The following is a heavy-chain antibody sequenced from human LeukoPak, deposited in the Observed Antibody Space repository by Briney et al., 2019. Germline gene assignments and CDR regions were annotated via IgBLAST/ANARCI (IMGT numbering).Heavy chain of an antibody. J-gene: IGHJ6*03. CDR1: GFTFSSYS. CDR3: ARARVVPPNYYYYYMDV. V-gene: IGHV3-21*01. Sequence: GGSLRLSCAASGFTFSSYSMNWVRQAPGKGLEWVSSISSSSSYIYYADSVKGRFTISRDNAKNSLYLQMNSLRAEDTAVYYCARARVVPPNYYYYYMDVWGKGTTVTVSS. CDR2: ISSSSSYI. D-gene: IGHD2-2*01.